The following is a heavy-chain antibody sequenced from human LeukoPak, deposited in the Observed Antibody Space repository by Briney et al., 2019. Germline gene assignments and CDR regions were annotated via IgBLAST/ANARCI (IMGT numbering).Heavy chain of an antibody. CDR2: IRYDGSNK. D-gene: IGHD3-16*01. Sequence: GGSLRLSCAASGFTFSSYGMHWVRQAPGKGLEWVSFIRYDGSNKYYADSVKGRFTISRDNSKNTLYLQMNSLRSEDTAVYYCRVMVVLRDYFFDYWGQGTLVTVSS. J-gene: IGHJ4*02. V-gene: IGHV3-30*02. CDR1: GFTFSSYG. CDR3: RVMVVLRDYFFDY.